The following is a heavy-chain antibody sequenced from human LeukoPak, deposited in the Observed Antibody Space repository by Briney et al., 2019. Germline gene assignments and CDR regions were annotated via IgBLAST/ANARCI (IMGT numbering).Heavy chain of an antibody. V-gene: IGHV3-30-3*01. Sequence: GGSLRLPCAASGFIFSYYNMHWVRQAPARGVEWVAVISYDGSNECYADSVKGRFTISRDNSKNTLYLQMNSLRVEDTAVYYCARVLNYYDSSGYYFSYWGQGTLVTVSS. CDR3: ARVLNYYDSSGYYFSY. CDR1: GFIFSYYN. D-gene: IGHD3-22*01. J-gene: IGHJ4*02. CDR2: ISYDGSNE.